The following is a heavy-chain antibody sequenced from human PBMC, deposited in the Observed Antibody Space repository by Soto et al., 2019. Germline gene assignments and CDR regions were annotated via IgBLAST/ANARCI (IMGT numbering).Heavy chain of an antibody. CDR3: ARDVSLPYYGDYGAIDD. D-gene: IGHD4-17*01. J-gene: IGHJ4*02. CDR1: GFTFSSYS. V-gene: IGHV3-48*01. Sequence: PGGSLRLSCAASGFTFSSYSMNWVRQAPGKGQERVSYISSSSSTIYYADSVKGRFTISRDNAKNSLYLQMNSLRAEDTAVFFCARDVSLPYYGDYGAIDDWGQGTLVTVSS. CDR2: ISSSSSTI.